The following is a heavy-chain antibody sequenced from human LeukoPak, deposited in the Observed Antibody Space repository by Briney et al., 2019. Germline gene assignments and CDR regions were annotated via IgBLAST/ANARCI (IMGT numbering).Heavy chain of an antibody. J-gene: IGHJ5*02. CDR3: ARPRVGATGWFDP. CDR2: ISSSSNTI. Sequence: GGSLRLSCEASGFTFSSYSMNWVRQAPGKGLEWVSYISSSSNTIYYADSVKGRFTISRDNAKTSLYLKMNSLRAADTAVYYCARPRVGATGWFDPWGQGTLVTVSS. CDR1: GFTFSSYS. V-gene: IGHV3-48*01. D-gene: IGHD1-26*01.